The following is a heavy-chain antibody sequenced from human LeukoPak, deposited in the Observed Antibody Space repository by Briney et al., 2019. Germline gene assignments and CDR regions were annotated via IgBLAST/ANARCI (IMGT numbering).Heavy chain of an antibody. CDR3: ARDSGSVAFDI. CDR2: IYTSGST. J-gene: IGHJ3*02. CDR1: GGSISSDTYY. D-gene: IGHD3-10*01. V-gene: IGHV4-61*02. Sequence: PSETLSLTCTVAGGSISSDTYYWSWLRQPAGKGLEWIGRIYTSGSTNDNPSLKSRVTISVDRSKSQFSLKLSSVTAADTAVYYCARDSGSVAFDIWDQGTMVTVFS.